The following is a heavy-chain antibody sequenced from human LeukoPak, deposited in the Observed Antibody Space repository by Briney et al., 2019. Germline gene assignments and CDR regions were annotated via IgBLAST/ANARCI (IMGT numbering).Heavy chain of an antibody. D-gene: IGHD1-1*01. CDR3: ARARRTTVAFIDAFDL. V-gene: IGHV3-30*04. CDR1: GFTFNNHA. CDR2: ISYDGDNS. J-gene: IGHJ3*01. Sequence: GRSLRLSCAASGFTFNNHALHWVRQAPGKGLNCLPLISYDGDNSYYADSVKGRFTISRDNSRRTLYLHLTGLRHEDSAVYFCARARRTTVAFIDAFDLWGRGTTLTVSS.